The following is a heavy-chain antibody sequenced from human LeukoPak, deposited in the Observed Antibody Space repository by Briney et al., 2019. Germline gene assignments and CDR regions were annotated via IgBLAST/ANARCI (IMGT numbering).Heavy chain of an antibody. D-gene: IGHD3-10*01. CDR2: IIPIFGTA. V-gene: IGHV1-69*13. CDR3: ARDYGSGTTPFQH. J-gene: IGHJ1*01. Sequence: ASVKVSCKASGYTFTSYGISWVRQAPGQGLEWMGGIIPIFGTANYAQKFQGRVTITADESTSTAYMELSSLRSEDTAVYYCARDYGSGTTPFQHWGQGTLVTVSS. CDR1: GYTFTSYG.